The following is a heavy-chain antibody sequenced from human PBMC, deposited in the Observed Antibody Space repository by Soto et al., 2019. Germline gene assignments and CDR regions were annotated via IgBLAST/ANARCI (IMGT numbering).Heavy chain of an antibody. V-gene: IGHV3-23*01. CDR3: AKGIGVVVYWYMDV. CDR2: ISGSGGST. CDR1: GFTFSSYA. Sequence: EVQLLESGGGLVQPGGSLRLSCAASGFTFSSYAMSWVRQAPGKGLEWVSAISGSGGSTYYADSVKGRFTISRDNSKNTLYLEMNSLRAEDTAVYYCAKGIGVVVYWYMDVWGKGTTVTVSS. D-gene: IGHD2-8*02. J-gene: IGHJ6*03.